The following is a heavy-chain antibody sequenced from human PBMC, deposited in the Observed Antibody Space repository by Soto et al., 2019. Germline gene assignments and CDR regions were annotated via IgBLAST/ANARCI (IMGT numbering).Heavy chain of an antibody. CDR3: ARGNALDV. D-gene: IGHD3-10*01. Sequence: SQTLSLTCAISGDSVSSDITSWNWIRQSPSRGLEWLGRTYYRSKWFHDYAASVKSRITINPDTSKNQFSLELNSMTPEDTAVYYCARGNALDVWGQGTTVTVSS. J-gene: IGHJ3*01. V-gene: IGHV6-1*01. CDR1: GDSVSSDITS. CDR2: TYYRSKWFH.